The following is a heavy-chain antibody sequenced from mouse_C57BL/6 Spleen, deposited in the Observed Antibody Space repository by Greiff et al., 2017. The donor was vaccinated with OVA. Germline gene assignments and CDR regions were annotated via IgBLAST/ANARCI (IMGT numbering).Heavy chain of an antibody. V-gene: IGHV1-64*01. Sequence: QVQLQQPGAELVKPGDSVKLSCKASGYTFTSYWMHWVKQRHGQGLEWIGMIHPNSGSTNYNEKFKSKATLTVDKSSSTAYMQLSSLTSEDSAVYYCARAPYYSNYVNWYFDVWGTGTTVTVSS. D-gene: IGHD2-5*01. J-gene: IGHJ1*03. CDR2: IHPNSGST. CDR3: ARAPYYSNYVNWYFDV. CDR1: GYTFTSYW.